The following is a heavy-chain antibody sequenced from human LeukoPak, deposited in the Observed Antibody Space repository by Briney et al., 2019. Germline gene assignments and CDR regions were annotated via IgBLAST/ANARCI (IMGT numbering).Heavy chain of an antibody. J-gene: IGHJ5*02. Sequence: SETLSLTCTVSGGSINNYYWSWIRQPPGKGLEWIGEINHRGSTNYNPSLKSRVTISVDTSKNQFSLKLSSVTAADTAVYYCARRIAVAENWFDPWGQGTLVTVSS. D-gene: IGHD6-19*01. CDR1: GGSINNYY. CDR2: INHRGST. V-gene: IGHV4-34*01. CDR3: ARRIAVAENWFDP.